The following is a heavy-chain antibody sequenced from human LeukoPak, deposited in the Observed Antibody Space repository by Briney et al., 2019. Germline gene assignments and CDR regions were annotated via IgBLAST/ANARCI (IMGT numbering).Heavy chain of an antibody. J-gene: IGHJ4*02. Sequence: GGSLRLSCAASGFTFSSYGMHWVRQAPGKGLEWVAVISYDGSNKYYADSVKGRFTISRDNSKNTLYLQMNGLRAEDTAVYYCAKGAWPYYYDSSGYDYWGQGTLVTVSS. V-gene: IGHV3-30*18. CDR1: GFTFSSYG. D-gene: IGHD3-22*01. CDR2: ISYDGSNK. CDR3: AKGAWPYYYDSSGYDY.